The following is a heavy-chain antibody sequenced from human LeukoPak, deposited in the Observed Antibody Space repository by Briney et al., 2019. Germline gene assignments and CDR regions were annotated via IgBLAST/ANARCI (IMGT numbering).Heavy chain of an antibody. J-gene: IGHJ6*03. CDR1: GFTFSNYW. D-gene: IGHD3-10*01. CDR3: ARAVTMVRGVIIKPPYYYYYYMDV. V-gene: IGHV3-48*01. CDR2: ISSSSSTI. Sequence: GGSLGLSCAASGFTFSNYWMNWVRQAPGKGLEWVPYISSSSSTIYYADSVKGRFTISRDNAKNSLYLQMNSLRAEDTAVYYCARAVTMVRGVIIKPPYYYYYYMDVWGKGTTVTVSS.